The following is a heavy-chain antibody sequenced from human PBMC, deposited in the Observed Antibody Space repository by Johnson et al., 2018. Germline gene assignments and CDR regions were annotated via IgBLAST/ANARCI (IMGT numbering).Heavy chain of an antibody. Sequence: EVQLLESGGGLLKTGGSLRLSCAASGFTFTNAWMTWVRQAPGKGLEWVGRIQSKTDGGTTDYAAPVKGRFTIPRDDSKNTLYLQMNSLKTEDTAVYYCIKDWRGYHDSSGYYYYYYGMDVWGQGTTVTVSS. CDR3: IKDWRGYHDSSGYYYYYYGMDV. J-gene: IGHJ6*02. D-gene: IGHD3-22*01. CDR1: GFTFTNAW. V-gene: IGHV3-15*01. CDR2: IQSKTDGGTT.